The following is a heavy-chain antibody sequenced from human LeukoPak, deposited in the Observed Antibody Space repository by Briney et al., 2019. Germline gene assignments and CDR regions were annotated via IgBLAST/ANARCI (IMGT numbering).Heavy chain of an antibody. V-gene: IGHV3-21*01. CDR2: IGGSSSSI. CDR1: GFTFSSYS. D-gene: IGHD6-19*01. Sequence: KAGGSLRLSCAASGFTFSSYSMNWVRQAPGKGLEWVSSIGGSSSSIYYADSVKGRFTVSRDNAKNSLYLQMSTLRAEDTAVYYCARVRAEGFDYWGQGILVTVSS. CDR3: ARVRAEGFDY. J-gene: IGHJ4*02.